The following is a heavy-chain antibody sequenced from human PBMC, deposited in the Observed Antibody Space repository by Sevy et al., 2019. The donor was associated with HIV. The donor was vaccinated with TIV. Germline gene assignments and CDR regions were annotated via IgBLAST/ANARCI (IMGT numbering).Heavy chain of an antibody. D-gene: IGHD3-16*01. CDR1: GFTFSDHY. CDR3: ARDLRSGGAHFDY. CDR2: IRNKANSYTT. J-gene: IGHJ4*02. Sequence: GGSLRLSCAASGFTFSDHYMDWVRQAPGKGLEWVGRIRNKANSYTTEYAASVKGRFTISRDDSKNSLYLQMNSLKTEDTAMYYCARDLRSGGAHFDYWGQGTLVTVSS. V-gene: IGHV3-72*01.